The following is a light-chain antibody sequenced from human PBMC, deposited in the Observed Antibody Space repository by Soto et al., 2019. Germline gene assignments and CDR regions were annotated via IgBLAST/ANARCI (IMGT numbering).Light chain of an antibody. CDR1: QSLLHINGYNY. CDR2: LAS. J-gene: IGKJ1*01. Sequence: DIVVTQSPLSLPVTPGEPASISCRSSQSLLHINGYNYLDWYLQKPGQSPQLLIYLASSRASGVPDRFSGSGSGTDFTLKISRVEAEDFGVYYCIQYNSYSWTFGQGTKVDIK. V-gene: IGKV2-28*01. CDR3: IQYNSYSWT.